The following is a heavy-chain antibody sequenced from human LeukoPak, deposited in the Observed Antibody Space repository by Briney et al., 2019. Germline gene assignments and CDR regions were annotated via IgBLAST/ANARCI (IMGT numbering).Heavy chain of an antibody. CDR3: AKDLGATGY. CDR2: ISGSGGST. J-gene: IGHJ4*02. D-gene: IGHD1-26*01. Sequence: GGSLRLSCAASGFTFTNYGMTWVRQAPGKGLEWVSSISGSGGSTYYADSVKGRFTISRDNSKNTLYLQMNSLRAEDTAVYYCAKDLGATGYWGQGTLVTVSS. CDR1: GFTFTNYG. V-gene: IGHV3-23*01.